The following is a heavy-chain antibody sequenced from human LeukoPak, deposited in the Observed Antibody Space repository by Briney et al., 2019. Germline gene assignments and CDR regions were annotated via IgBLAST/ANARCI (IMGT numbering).Heavy chain of an antibody. CDR1: GGTFSSYA. CDR2: IIPIFGTA. D-gene: IGHD2-2*01. J-gene: IGHJ6*03. V-gene: IGHV1-69*13. CDR3: ARGSWGPYCSSTICYGWDYYYYYMDV. Sequence: SVKVSCKASGGTFSSYAISWVRQAPGQGLEWMGGIIPIFGTANYAQKFQGRVTITADESTSTAYMELSSLRSEDTAVYYCARGSWGPYCSSTICYGWDYYYYYMDVWGKGTTVTVSS.